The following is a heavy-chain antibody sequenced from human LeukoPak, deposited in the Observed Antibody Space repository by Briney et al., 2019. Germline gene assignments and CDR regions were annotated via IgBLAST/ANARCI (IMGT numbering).Heavy chain of an antibody. D-gene: IGHD6-19*01. J-gene: IGHJ4*02. CDR2: IKSDGSNI. V-gene: IGHV3-74*01. Sequence: GGSLRLSCAAPGFTFSSYGMHWVRQPPGKGLVWVSRIKSDGSNIVYADSVKGRFTISRDNSKNTLYLQMNSLRAEDTAVYYCARDRDSSGWYTRYWGQGTLVTVSS. CDR3: ARDRDSSGWYTRY. CDR1: GFTFSSYG.